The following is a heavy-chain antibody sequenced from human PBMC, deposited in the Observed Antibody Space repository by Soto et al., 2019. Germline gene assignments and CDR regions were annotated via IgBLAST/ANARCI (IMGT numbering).Heavy chain of an antibody. V-gene: IGHV3-11*05. CDR3: AAPRGGSGYYPWDC. CDR2: SSGSGSDT. J-gene: IGHJ4*02. Sequence: QVQLVQSGGGLVKPGGSLRLSCAASGFTFSDYYMSWIRQAPGKGLEWIAYSSGSGSDTNYADSVKGRFTISRDNAKNSLYLQMNSLRAEDTAVYYCAAPRGGSGYYPWDCLGQGTLVTVSS. CDR1: GFTFSDYY. D-gene: IGHD5-12*01.